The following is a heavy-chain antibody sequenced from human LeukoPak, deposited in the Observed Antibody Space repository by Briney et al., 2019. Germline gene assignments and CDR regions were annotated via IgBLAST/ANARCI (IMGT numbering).Heavy chain of an antibody. Sequence: GGSLRLSCAAPGFTFSSYGMHWVRQAPGKGLEWVAFIRYDGSNKYYADSVKGRFTISRDNSKNTLYLQMNSLRAEDTALYYCARGSGSPGAFDIWGQGTMVTVSS. CDR2: IRYDGSNK. V-gene: IGHV3-30*02. J-gene: IGHJ3*02. CDR1: GFTFSSYG. CDR3: ARGSGSPGAFDI. D-gene: IGHD1-26*01.